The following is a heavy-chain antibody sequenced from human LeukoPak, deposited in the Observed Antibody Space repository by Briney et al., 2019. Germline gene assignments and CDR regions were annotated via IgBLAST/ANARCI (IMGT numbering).Heavy chain of an antibody. J-gene: IGHJ6*03. Sequence: SETLSLTCAVSGGSISGYYWSWIRQPPGKGLEWIGYIYYSGSTNYNPSLKSRVTISVDTSKNQFSLKLSSVTAADTAVYYCARDVPAYDNNDSKRGSYYYMDVWGKGTTVTVSS. V-gene: IGHV4-59*12. CDR3: ARDVPAYDNNDSKRGSYYYMDV. CDR2: IYYSGST. D-gene: IGHD3-16*01. CDR1: GGSISGYY.